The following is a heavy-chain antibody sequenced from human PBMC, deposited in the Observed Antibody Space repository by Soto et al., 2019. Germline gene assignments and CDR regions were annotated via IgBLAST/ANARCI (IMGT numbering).Heavy chain of an antibody. CDR3: AKDAEYNWNDPGWFDP. CDR1: GFTFSSYA. CDR2: ISGIGGST. Sequence: GGSLRLSCAASGFTFSSYAMSWVRQAPGKGLEWVSAISGIGGSTYYADSVKGRFTISRDNSKNTLYLQMNSLRAEDTAVYYCAKDAEYNWNDPGWFDPWGQGTLVTVSS. J-gene: IGHJ5*02. V-gene: IGHV3-23*01. D-gene: IGHD1-20*01.